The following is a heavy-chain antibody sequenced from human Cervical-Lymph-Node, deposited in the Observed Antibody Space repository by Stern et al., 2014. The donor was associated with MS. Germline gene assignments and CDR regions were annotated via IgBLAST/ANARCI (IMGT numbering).Heavy chain of an antibody. J-gene: IGHJ4*02. CDR1: GGSISSRY. CDR3: ARLSTAVDF. Sequence: VQLEESGPGLVKPSETLSLTCAVSGGSISSRYWGWIRQPPGKGLEWIGLISHSGDTKYNPSLQSRVTISLDTSKNQFPLKVTSVTAADTAVYYCARLSTAVDFWGQGTLVTVSS. V-gene: IGHV4-59*08. CDR2: ISHSGDT.